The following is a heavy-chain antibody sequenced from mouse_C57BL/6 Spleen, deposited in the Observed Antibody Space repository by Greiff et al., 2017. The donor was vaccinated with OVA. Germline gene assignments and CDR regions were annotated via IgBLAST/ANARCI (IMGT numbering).Heavy chain of an antibody. D-gene: IGHD1-1*01. CDR3: TRNNDYYGSSYWYFDV. CDR2: INPSNGGT. V-gene: IGHV1-53*01. J-gene: IGHJ1*03. CDR1: GYTFTSYW. Sequence: QVQLQQPGTELVQPGASVKLSCKASGYTFTSYWMHWVKQRPGQGLEWIGNINPSNGGTNYNEQFKSKATLTVDKSSSTAYMQLSRLTSEDSAVYYGTRNNDYYGSSYWYFDVWGTGTTVTVSS.